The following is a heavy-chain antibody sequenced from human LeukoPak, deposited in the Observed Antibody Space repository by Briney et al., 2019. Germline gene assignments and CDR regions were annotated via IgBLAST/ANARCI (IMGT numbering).Heavy chain of an antibody. J-gene: IGHJ4*02. CDR2: INWNGGST. D-gene: IGHD3-3*01. Sequence: GGSLRLSCAASGFTFDDYGMSWVRQAPGKGLEWVSGINWNGGSTGYANSVKGRFTISRDNAKNSLYLQMNSLRAEDTALYYCARDLRSGYYGYWGQGTLVTVSS. CDR3: ARDLRSGYYGY. CDR1: GFTFDDYG. V-gene: IGHV3-20*04.